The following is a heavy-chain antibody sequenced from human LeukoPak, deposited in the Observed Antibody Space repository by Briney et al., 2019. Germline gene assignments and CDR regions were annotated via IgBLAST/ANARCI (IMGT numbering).Heavy chain of an antibody. CDR3: ASISSYYDSSGFRHFDY. CDR1: GVTVXXNY. D-gene: IGHD3-22*01. J-gene: IGHJ4*02. V-gene: IGHV3-53*04. CDR2: IYSGGST. Sequence: GVTVXXNYMSWVRXAPGKGLEGGSVIYSGGSTYYADSVKGRFTISRHNSKNTLYLQMNSLRAEDTAVYYCASISSYYDSSGFRHFDYWGQGTLVTVS.